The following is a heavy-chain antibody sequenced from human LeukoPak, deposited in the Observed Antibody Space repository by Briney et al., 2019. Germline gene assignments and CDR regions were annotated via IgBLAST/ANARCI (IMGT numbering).Heavy chain of an antibody. CDR2: INPSGGST. CDR1: GYTFTGYY. CDR3: ARELDRTYYDFWSGYYRAFDI. J-gene: IGHJ3*02. Sequence: GASVKVSCKASGYTFTGYYMHWVRQAPGQGLEWMGIINPSGGSTSYAQKFQGRVTMTRDTSISTAYMELSRLRSDDTAVYYCARELDRTYYDFWSGYYRAFDIWGQGTMVTVSS. D-gene: IGHD3-3*01. V-gene: IGHV1-2*02.